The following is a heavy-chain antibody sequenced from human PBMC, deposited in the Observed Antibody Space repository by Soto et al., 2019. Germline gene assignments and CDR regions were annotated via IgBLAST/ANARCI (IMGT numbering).Heavy chain of an antibody. V-gene: IGHV4-59*08. CDR3: ARHVATIDGYDY. CDR1: GGSISSYY. J-gene: IGHJ4*02. D-gene: IGHD5-12*01. CDR2: IYYSGST. Sequence: SETLSLTCTVSGGSISSYYWSWIRQPPGKGLEWIGYIYYSGSTNYNPSLKSRVTISVDTSKNQFSLKLSSVTAADTAVYYCARHVATIDGYDYWGQGTLVTVSS.